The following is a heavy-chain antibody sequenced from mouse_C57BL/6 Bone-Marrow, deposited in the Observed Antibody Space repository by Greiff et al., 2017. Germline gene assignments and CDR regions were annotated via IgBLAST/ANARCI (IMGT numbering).Heavy chain of an antibody. Sequence: VKLKESGPGLVAPSQRLSITCTVSGFSLTSYGVSWVRQPPGKGLEWLGVIWGDGSTNYHSALISRQSISKDNSESQVILKLNSLQTDDTDTYYCATPYYYGSIYGWFAYWGQGTLVTVSA. V-gene: IGHV2-3*01. J-gene: IGHJ3*01. CDR1: GFSLTSYG. D-gene: IGHD1-1*01. CDR3: ATPYYYGSIYGWFAY. CDR2: IWGDGST.